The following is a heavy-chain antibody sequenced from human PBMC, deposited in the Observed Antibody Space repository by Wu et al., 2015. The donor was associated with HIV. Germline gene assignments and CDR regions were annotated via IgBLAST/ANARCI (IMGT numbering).Heavy chain of an antibody. CDR1: GGTFSSYA. J-gene: IGHJ2*01. V-gene: IGHV1-69*13. D-gene: IGHD3-9*01. CDR2: IIPIFGTA. CDR3: ARVPSTYFSLDHWYFDL. Sequence: QVQLVQSGAEVKKPGSSVKVSCKASGGTFSSYAISWVRQAPGQGLEWMGRIIPIFGTANYAQKFQGRVTITADESTSTAYMELSSLRSEDTAVYYCARVPSTYFSLDHWYFDLWGRGTLVTVSS.